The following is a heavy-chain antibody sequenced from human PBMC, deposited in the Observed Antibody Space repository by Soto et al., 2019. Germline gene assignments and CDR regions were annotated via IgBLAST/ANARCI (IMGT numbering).Heavy chain of an antibody. CDR3: ARDKAMVVRGSHYYGMDV. V-gene: IGHV3-30-3*01. Sequence: HPGGSPRLSCAASGFPFSSHTMHWVRQAPGKGLEWVAVIAFDGGNKYYADSVKGRFTISRDNSKKTLYLQINTLRPEDTAVYYCARDKAMVVRGSHYYGMDVWGQGTAVTVSS. J-gene: IGHJ6*02. CDR2: IAFDGGNK. CDR1: GFPFSSHT. D-gene: IGHD5-18*01.